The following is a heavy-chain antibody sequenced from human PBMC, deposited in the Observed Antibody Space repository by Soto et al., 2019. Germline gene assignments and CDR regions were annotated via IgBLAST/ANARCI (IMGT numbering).Heavy chain of an antibody. CDR2: ISAGGGGT. Sequence: TGGSLRLSCAASGFTFSSYAMSWVRQAPGKGLEWVSTISAGGGGTYYADSVKGRFTISRDNSKNTLFLQINSLRAEDTAVYYCAKREVPGTRYFDYWGQGTLVTVSS. J-gene: IGHJ4*02. D-gene: IGHD6-19*01. CDR3: AKREVPGTRYFDY. CDR1: GFTFSSYA. V-gene: IGHV3-23*01.